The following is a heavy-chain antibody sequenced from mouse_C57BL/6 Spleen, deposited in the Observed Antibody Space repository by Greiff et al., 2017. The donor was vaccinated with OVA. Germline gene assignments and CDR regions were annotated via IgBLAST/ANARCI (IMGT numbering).Heavy chain of an antibody. V-gene: IGHV1-15*01. D-gene: IGHD3-2*02. CDR1: GYTFTDYE. CDR2: IDPETGGT. CDR3: TREGDSSGSMDY. J-gene: IGHJ4*01. Sequence: VQLQESGAELVRPGASVTLSCKASGYTFTDYEMHWVKQTPVHGLEWIGAIDPETGGTAYNQKFKGKAILTADKSSSTAYMELRSLTSEDSAVYYCTREGDSSGSMDYWGQGTSVTVSS.